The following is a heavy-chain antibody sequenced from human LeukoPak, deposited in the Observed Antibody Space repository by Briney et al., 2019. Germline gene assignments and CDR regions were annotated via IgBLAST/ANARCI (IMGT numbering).Heavy chain of an antibody. CDR1: RGSISSDTYY. Sequence: PSETLSLTCTVSRGSISSDTYYWSWIRQPAGKGLEWIGRIYISGTTNYNPSLKSRVTMSVDTSKNQLSLELSSVTAADTAVYYCGRYTRVATAYQWYEPWGQGILVTVSP. V-gene: IGHV4-61*02. CDR3: GRYTRVATAYQWYEP. J-gene: IGHJ5*02. CDR2: IYISGTT. D-gene: IGHD5-18*01.